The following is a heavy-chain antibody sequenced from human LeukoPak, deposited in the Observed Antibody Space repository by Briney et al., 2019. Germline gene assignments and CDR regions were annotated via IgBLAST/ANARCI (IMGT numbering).Heavy chain of an antibody. V-gene: IGHV1-8*01. CDR2: MNPNSGNT. J-gene: IGHJ5*02. D-gene: IGHD3-3*01. CDR1: GYTFTSYD. Sequence: ASVKVSRKASGYTFTSYDINWVRQATGQGLEWMGWMNPNSGNTGYAQKFQGRVTMTRNTSISTAYMELSSLRSEDTAVYYCARDRTYDFWGGYYTGENWFDPWGQGTLVTVSS. CDR3: ARDRTYDFWGGYYTGENWFDP.